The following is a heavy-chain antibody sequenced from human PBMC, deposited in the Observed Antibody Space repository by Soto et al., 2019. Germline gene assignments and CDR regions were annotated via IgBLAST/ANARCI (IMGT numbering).Heavy chain of an antibody. J-gene: IGHJ4*02. CDR1: GYTFTSYD. Sequence: QVQLVQSGAEVKKPGASVKVSCKASGYTFTSYDINWVRQATGQGLEWMGWMNPNSGNTGYAQKFQGRVTMSRNPSLSTAYMELSSFRYEDTAVYCCARGTARRYWGQGTLVTVSS. CDR3: ARGTARRY. CDR2: MNPNSGNT. D-gene: IGHD5-18*01. V-gene: IGHV1-8*01.